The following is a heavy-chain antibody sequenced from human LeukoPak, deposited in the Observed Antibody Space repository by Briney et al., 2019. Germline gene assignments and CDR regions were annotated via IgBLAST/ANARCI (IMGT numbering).Heavy chain of an antibody. D-gene: IGHD3-10*01. CDR2: ISYDGSNK. CDR1: GFTFSSYG. V-gene: IGHV3-30*18. J-gene: IGHJ3*02. CDR3: AKDGRGLLWFGEPTASDAFDI. Sequence: GGSLRLSCAASGFTFSSYGMHWVRQAPGEGLEWVAVISYDGSNKYYADSVKGRFTISRDNSKNTLYLQMNSLRAEDTAVYYCAKDGRGLLWFGEPTASDAFDIWGQGTMVTVSS.